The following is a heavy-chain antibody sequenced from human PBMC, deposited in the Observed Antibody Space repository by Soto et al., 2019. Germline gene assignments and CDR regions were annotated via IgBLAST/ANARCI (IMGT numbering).Heavy chain of an antibody. Sequence: ASVKVSCKASGYTFTGYYMHWVLHAPEQGLAWIVCINPNSGGTNDAQKFQGRVTMTRDTSISTAYMEPSRLRSDDTAVYYCARDPPGDINMVRGVPWLAYWGQGTLVTVSS. CDR1: GYTFTGYY. J-gene: IGHJ4*02. CDR2: INPNSGGT. CDR3: ARDPPGDINMVRGVPWLAY. D-gene: IGHD3-10*01. V-gene: IGHV1-2*02.